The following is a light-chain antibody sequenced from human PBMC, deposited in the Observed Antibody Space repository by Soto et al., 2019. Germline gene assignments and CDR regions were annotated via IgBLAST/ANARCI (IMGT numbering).Light chain of an antibody. CDR3: QHYNSYSEA. CDR1: QTISSW. Sequence: DIQMTQSPSTLSGSVGARVTITCRASQTISSWLAWYQQKPGTAPKLLIYKASTLKSGVPSRFSGSGSGTELPLTISSRQPDHFATYYCQHYNSYSEAFCQWTKVELK. V-gene: IGKV1-5*03. CDR2: KAS. J-gene: IGKJ1*01.